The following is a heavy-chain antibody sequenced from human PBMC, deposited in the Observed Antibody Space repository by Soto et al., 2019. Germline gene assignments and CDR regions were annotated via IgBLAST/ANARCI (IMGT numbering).Heavy chain of an antibody. V-gene: IGHV3-30-3*01. J-gene: IGHJ6*02. Sequence: GGSLRLSCAASGFTFSGYAMHWVRQAPGKGLEWVAVISYDGSNKYYADSVKGRFTISRDNSKNTLYLQMNSLRAEDTAVYYCARDGGPQRGTAMGDYYYYYGMDVWGQGTTVTVSS. CDR1: GFTFSGYA. D-gene: IGHD5-18*01. CDR3: ARDGGPQRGTAMGDYYYYYGMDV. CDR2: ISYDGSNK.